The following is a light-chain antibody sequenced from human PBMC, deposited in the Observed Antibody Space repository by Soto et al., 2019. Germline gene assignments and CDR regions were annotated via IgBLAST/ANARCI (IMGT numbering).Light chain of an antibody. Sequence: QSALTQPPSVSGSPGQSVTISCTGTSTDFVSYNRVSWYQQPPGTAPKLMIYEVSNRPSGVSNRFSGSKSGNTASLTISGLQAEDEADYYCNSYAGTITRFVFGTGTKLTVL. CDR2: EVS. CDR1: STDFVSYNR. V-gene: IGLV2-18*02. J-gene: IGLJ1*01. CDR3: NSYAGTITRFV.